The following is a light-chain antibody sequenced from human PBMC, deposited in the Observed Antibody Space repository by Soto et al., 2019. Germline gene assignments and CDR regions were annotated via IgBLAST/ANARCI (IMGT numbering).Light chain of an antibody. Sequence: HSVLTQPPSVSAAPGQRVTISCSGSSSNIGDNFVSWYQHLPGTAPKLLIYEHSKRPSGVPDRFSGSKSGTSATLGITGLQTGDEADYYCGTWDTSLGAGVIGGGTKLTVL. J-gene: IGLJ3*02. CDR1: SSNIGDNF. CDR3: GTWDTSLGAGV. V-gene: IGLV1-51*02. CDR2: EHS.